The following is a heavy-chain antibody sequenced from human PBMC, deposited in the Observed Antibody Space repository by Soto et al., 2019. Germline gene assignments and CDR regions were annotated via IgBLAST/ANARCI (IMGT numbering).Heavy chain of an antibody. V-gene: IGHV4-34*01. D-gene: IGHD5-18*01. CDR3: ATWRGGYTYGLDH. CDR2: INHSGST. CDR1: GGSFSGYY. J-gene: IGHJ4*02. Sequence: PSETLSLTCAVFGGSFSGYYWSWIRQPPGKGLEWIGEINHSGSTNYNPSLKSRVTISVDTSKNQFSLKLSSVTAEDTAVYYCATWRGGYTYGLDHWGQGTPVTVSS.